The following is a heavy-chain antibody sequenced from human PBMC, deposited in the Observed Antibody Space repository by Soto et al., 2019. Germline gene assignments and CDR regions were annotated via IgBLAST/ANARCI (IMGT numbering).Heavy chain of an antibody. CDR2: IDPSDSYT. CDR1: GYSFTSYW. D-gene: IGHD6-13*01. V-gene: IGHV5-10-1*01. Sequence: GESLKISCKGSGYSFTSYWISWVRQMPGKGLEWMGRIDPSDSYTNYSPSFQGHVTISADKSISTAYLQWSSLKASDTAMYYCAGGRYSCSWYGNYYYGMDVWGQGTTVTVSS. J-gene: IGHJ6*02. CDR3: AGGRYSCSWYGNYYYGMDV.